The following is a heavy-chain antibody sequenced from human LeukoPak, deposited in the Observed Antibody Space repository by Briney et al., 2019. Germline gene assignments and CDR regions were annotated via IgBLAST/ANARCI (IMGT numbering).Heavy chain of an antibody. CDR2: IYYSGST. V-gene: IGHV4-59*01. CDR3: ARGKTWVQLWRRYYFDY. Sequence: PSETLFLTCTVSGGSISSYYWSWIRQPPGKGLEWIGYIYYSGSTNYNPSLKSRVTISVDTSKNQFSLKLSSVTAADTAVNYCARGKTWVQLWRRYYFDYWGQGTLVTVSS. CDR1: GGSISSYY. D-gene: IGHD5-18*01. J-gene: IGHJ4*02.